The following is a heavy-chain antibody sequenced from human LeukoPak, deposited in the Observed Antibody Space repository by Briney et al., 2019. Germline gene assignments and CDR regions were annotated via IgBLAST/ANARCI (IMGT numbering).Heavy chain of an antibody. V-gene: IGHV1-69*05. CDR3: ARDPGGSGSYNFDY. J-gene: IGHJ4*02. Sequence: GSSVKVSCRASGGTFSSYAISWVRQAPGQGLEWMGGIIPIFGTANYAQKFQGRVTMTRDTSTSTVYMEVSSLRSEDTAVYYCARDPGGSGSYNFDYWGQGTLVTVSS. CDR1: GGTFSSYA. D-gene: IGHD3-10*01. CDR2: IIPIFGTA.